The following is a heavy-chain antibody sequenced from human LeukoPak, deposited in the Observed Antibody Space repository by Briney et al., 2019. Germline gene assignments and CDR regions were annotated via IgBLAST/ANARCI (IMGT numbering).Heavy chain of an antibody. V-gene: IGHV3-23*01. CDR3: AKGGAYCSGGSCYDYYYYGMDV. J-gene: IGHJ6*02. D-gene: IGHD2-15*01. Sequence: GGSLRLSCAASGFTFSSYAMSWVRQAPGKGLEWVSAISGSGGSTYYADSVKGRFTISRDNSKNTLYLQMNSLRAEDTAVYYCAKGGAYCSGGSCYDYYYYGMDVWGQGTTVTVSS. CDR2: ISGSGGST. CDR1: GFTFSSYA.